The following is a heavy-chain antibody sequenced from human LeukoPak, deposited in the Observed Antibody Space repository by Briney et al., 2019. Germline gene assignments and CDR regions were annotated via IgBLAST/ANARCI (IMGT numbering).Heavy chain of an antibody. V-gene: IGHV3-9*01. J-gene: IGHJ3*02. CDR3: ARVPVFTMIVVGYAFDI. CDR1: GFTFDDYA. CDR2: ISWNSGSI. Sequence: GRSLRLSCAASGFTFDDYAMHWVRQAPGKGLEWVSGISWNSGSIGYADSVKGRFTISRDNAKNSLYLQMNSLRAEDTALYYCARVPVFTMIVVGYAFDIWGQGTMVTVSS. D-gene: IGHD3-22*01.